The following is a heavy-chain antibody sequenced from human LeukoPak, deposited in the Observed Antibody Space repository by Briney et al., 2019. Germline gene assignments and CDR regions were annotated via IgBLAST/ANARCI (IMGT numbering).Heavy chain of an antibody. CDR1: GFTFRSYS. CDR3: ARSTSRDLYCSSISCDADFDY. V-gene: IGHV3-21*05. J-gene: IGHJ4*02. Sequence: GGSLRLSCAASGFTFRSYSMNWVRQAPGKGLGWDSFIVTSSSYISYAVSMKGRSTTWRTHARNSLYLQMNSLRAEETAVYYYARSTSRDLYCSSISCDADFDYWGQGTLVTVSS. D-gene: IGHD2-2*01. CDR2: IVTSSSYI.